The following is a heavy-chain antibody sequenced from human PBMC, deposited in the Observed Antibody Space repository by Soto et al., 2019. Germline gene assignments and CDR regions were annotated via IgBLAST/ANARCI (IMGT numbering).Heavy chain of an antibody. Sequence: GGSLRLSCVASRFTFSTYWITWVRQAPGKGLEWVANIKQDGGEKYYVDSVKGRFTISRDNAKNSVYLQMNSLRAEDTAVYYCARVGMNANSYYYGMDVWGQGTTVTVSS. V-gene: IGHV3-7*03. J-gene: IGHJ6*02. CDR1: RFTFSTYW. D-gene: IGHD1-1*01. CDR2: IKQDGGEK. CDR3: ARVGMNANSYYYGMDV.